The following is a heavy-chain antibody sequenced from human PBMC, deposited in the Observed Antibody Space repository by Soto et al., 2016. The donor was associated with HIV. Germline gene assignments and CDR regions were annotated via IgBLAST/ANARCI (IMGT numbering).Heavy chain of an antibody. V-gene: IGHV3-73*01. CDR3: ARVGVAWFDS. CDR2: IRSKANNYAT. CDR1: GFTFSASA. Sequence: EVQLVESGGGLVKPGGSLKLFCEASGFTFSASAIHWVRQASGKGLEWLGRIRSKANNYATSYAVSLKGRFTVSRDESKNMAYLEMKDLKTEDTAVYYCARVGVAWFDSWGQGTLVTVSS. J-gene: IGHJ5*01. D-gene: IGHD2-15*01.